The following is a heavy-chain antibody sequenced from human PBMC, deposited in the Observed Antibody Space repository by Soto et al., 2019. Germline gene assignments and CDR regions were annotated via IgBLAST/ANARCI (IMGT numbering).Heavy chain of an antibody. CDR2: IGTAGDT. CDR3: ARETPALRNYYGMDV. Sequence: GGSLRLSCAASGFTFSSYDMQWVRQGTGKGLEWVSAIGTAGDTYYPGSVKGRFTISRENAKNSLYLQMNSLRAGDTAAYYCARETPALRNYYGMDVWGQGTTVTVSS. J-gene: IGHJ6*02. D-gene: IGHD3-10*01. CDR1: GFTFSSYD. V-gene: IGHV3-13*04.